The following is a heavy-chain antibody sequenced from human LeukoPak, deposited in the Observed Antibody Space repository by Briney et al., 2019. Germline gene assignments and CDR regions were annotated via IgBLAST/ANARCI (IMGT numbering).Heavy chain of an antibody. CDR2: INTNTGNP. V-gene: IGHV7-4-1*02. J-gene: IGHJ3*02. CDR3: AREVMIGAFDI. Sequence: ASVKVSCKASRYTFTNYGINWVRQAPGQGLEWMGWINTNTGNPTYAQGFTGRFVFSLDTSVSTAYLQISSLKAEDTAVYYCAREVMIGAFDIWGQGTMVTVSS. CDR1: RYTFTNYG. D-gene: IGHD3-22*01.